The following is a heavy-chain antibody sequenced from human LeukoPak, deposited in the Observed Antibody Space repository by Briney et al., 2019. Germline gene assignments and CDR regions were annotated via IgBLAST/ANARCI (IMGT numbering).Heavy chain of an antibody. CDR1: GGTFSSYA. V-gene: IGHV1-69*05. CDR3: AGDSTDALAAAGHRMDY. CDR2: IIPIFGTA. D-gene: IGHD6-13*01. J-gene: IGHJ4*02. Sequence: SVKVSCKASGGTFSSYAISWVRQAPGQGLEWMGGIIPIFGTANYAQKFQGRVTITTDESTSTAYMELSSLRSEDTAVYYCAGDSTDALAAAGHRMDYWGQGTLVTVSS.